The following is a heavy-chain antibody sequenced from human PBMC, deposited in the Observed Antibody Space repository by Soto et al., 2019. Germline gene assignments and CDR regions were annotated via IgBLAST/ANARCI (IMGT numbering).Heavy chain of an antibody. J-gene: IGHJ6*02. D-gene: IGHD3-16*01. CDR3: ARGLGGRMDD. V-gene: IGHV1-69*08. Sequence: QVQLVQSGAEVKKPGSSVRVSCKASGTIFSSYTISWVRQAPGQGLEWMGRIIPILGETNSAQKFQGRVTLNADKSTNTAYMELNRLRLEDTALYYCARGLGGRMDDWGQGTTVTVSS. CDR1: GTIFSSYT. CDR2: IIPILGET.